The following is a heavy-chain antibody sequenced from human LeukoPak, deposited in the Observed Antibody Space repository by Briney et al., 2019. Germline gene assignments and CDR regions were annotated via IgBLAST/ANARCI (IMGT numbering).Heavy chain of an antibody. D-gene: IGHD3-22*01. V-gene: IGHV2-5*02. CDR1: GFSLSTSGVG. Sequence: SGPTLVKPTQTLTLTCTFSGFSLSTSGVGVGWIRQPPGKALEWLALIYWDDDKRYSPSLKSRLTITKDTSKNQVVLTMTNMDPVDTAAYYRAHSPYYYDSSGYYYGGYFQHWGQGTLVTVSS. J-gene: IGHJ1*01. CDR2: IYWDDDK. CDR3: AHSPYYYDSSGYYYGGYFQH.